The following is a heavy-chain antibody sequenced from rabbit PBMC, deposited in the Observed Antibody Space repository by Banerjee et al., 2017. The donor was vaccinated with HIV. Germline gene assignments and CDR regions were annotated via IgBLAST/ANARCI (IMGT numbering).Heavy chain of an antibody. Sequence: QSLEESGGDLVKPGASLTLTCTASGFSFSSTHYISWVRQAPGKGLEWIACIYAGSSDSTYYASWAKGRFTISRTSSTTVALQMTSLTAADTATYFCARDLAGVIGWNFNLWGPGTLVTVS. CDR3: ARDLAGVIGWNFNL. CDR2: IYAGSSDST. D-gene: IGHD4-1*01. J-gene: IGHJ4*01. V-gene: IGHV1S40*01. CDR1: GFSFSSTHY.